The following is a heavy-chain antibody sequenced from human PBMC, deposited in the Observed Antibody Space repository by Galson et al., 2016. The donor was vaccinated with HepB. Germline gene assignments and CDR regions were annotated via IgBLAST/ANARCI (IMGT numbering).Heavy chain of an antibody. Sequence: SLRLSCAASGFKFSDYYMSWIRQTPAKGLEWLSYISTSGGTKRYADSVKGRFTVARDNAKSEVYLHMNNVRADDTAVYFCARGMYTWNYLFDAWGQGTRVAASS. D-gene: IGHD1-7*01. V-gene: IGHV3-11*01. J-gene: IGHJ4*02. CDR3: ARGMYTWNYLFDA. CDR2: ISTSGGTK. CDR1: GFKFSDYY.